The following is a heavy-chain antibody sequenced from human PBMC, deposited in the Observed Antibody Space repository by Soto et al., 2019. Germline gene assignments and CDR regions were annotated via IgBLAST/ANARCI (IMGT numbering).Heavy chain of an antibody. CDR3: ASEDGYKGTH. CDR1: GGSISTGDYY. CDR2: IYYSGST. J-gene: IGHJ4*02. Sequence: SETLSLTCTVSGGSISTGDYYWSWIRQPPGKGLEWIGYIYYSGSTFYSPTLKSRVTISLNTPKNQFSLRLGSVTAADTAVYYCASEDGYKGTHRGQGTQLTLPS. D-gene: IGHD5-12*01. V-gene: IGHV4-30-4*01.